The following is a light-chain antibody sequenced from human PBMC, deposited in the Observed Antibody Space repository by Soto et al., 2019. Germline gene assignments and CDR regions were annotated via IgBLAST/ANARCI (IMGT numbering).Light chain of an antibody. CDR1: SSDVGDYNY. CDR3: SSYTSSGTYV. Sequence: QSVLTQPTSVSRSPGQSITISCTGTSSDVGDYNYVSWYQQHPGKAPKLMIYEVSNRPSGVSHRFSGSKSGNTASLTISGLQAEDEADYYCSSYTSSGTYVFGTGTKLTVL. J-gene: IGLJ1*01. V-gene: IGLV2-14*01. CDR2: EVS.